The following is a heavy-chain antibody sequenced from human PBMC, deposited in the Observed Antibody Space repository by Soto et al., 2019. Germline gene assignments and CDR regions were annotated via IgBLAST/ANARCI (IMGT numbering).Heavy chain of an antibody. CDR1: GYTFTSYY. Sequence: ASVKVSCKASGYTFTSYYMHWVRQAPGQGLEWMGIINPSGGSTSYAQKFQGRVTMTRNTSTSTAYMELSSLRSEDTAVYYCASGVSMVATTYYYYMDVWGKGTTVTVSS. V-gene: IGHV1-46*01. D-gene: IGHD5-12*01. CDR2: INPSGGST. J-gene: IGHJ6*03. CDR3: ASGVSMVATTYYYYMDV.